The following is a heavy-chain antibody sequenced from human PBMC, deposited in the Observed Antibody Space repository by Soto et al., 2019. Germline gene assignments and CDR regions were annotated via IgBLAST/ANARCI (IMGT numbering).Heavy chain of an antibody. J-gene: IGHJ4*02. CDR2: ISTYNGNP. V-gene: IGHV1-18*01. CDR1: GYIFTSQG. CDR3: ARGRTRALDY. D-gene: IGHD1-7*01. Sequence: QLQLVQSGAEVKKPGASVKVSCKASGYIFTSQGISWVRQAPGQGLEWMGWISTYNGNPNYAQKLQGRVTMTTTTSTTTAFLELRSLTSNDTAVYYCARGRTRALDYWGQGTPVIVSS.